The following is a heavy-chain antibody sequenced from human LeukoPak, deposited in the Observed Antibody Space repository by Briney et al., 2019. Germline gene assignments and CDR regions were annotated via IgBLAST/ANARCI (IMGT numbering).Heavy chain of an antibody. Sequence: GGSLRLSRAASGFTFSSYAMHWVRQAPGKGLEYVSSISSNGGSTYYANSVKDRFTISRDNSKNTLYLQMGSLRVEDMAVYYCARGHEVVRGVTDYWGQGTLVTVSS. V-gene: IGHV3-64*01. J-gene: IGHJ4*02. D-gene: IGHD3-10*01. CDR3: ARGHEVVRGVTDY. CDR2: ISSNGGST. CDR1: GFTFSSYA.